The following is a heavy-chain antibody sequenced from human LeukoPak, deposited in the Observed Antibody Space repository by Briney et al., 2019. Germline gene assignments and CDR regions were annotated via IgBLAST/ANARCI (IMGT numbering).Heavy chain of an antibody. J-gene: IGHJ3*02. Sequence: SETLSLTCTVSGDCISSGDYYWSWIRQPAGKGLEWIGRISSSGSTNYNPSLKSRVTISVDTSKNQFSLKLSSVTAADTAVYFCAGGPYSYDSSGAFDIWGQGTMVTVSS. CDR2: ISSSGST. CDR1: GDCISSGDYY. D-gene: IGHD3-22*01. CDR3: AGGPYSYDSSGAFDI. V-gene: IGHV4-61*02.